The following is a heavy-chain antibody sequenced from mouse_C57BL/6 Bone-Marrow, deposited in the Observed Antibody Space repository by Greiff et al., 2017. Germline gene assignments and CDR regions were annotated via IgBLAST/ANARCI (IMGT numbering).Heavy chain of an antibody. V-gene: IGHV5-6*01. CDR3: ARRGGLYYAMDY. J-gene: IGHJ4*01. CDR2: ISSGGSYT. Sequence: DVQLVESGGDLVKPGGSLKLSCAASGFTFSSYGMSWVRQTPDKRLEWVATISSGGSYTYYPDSVKGRFTISRDNAKNTLYLQMSSLKSEDTAMYYCARRGGLYYAMDYWGQGTSVTVSS. CDR1: GFTFSSYG.